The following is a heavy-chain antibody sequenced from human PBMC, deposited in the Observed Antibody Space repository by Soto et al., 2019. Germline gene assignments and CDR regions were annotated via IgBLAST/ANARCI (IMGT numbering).Heavy chain of an antibody. J-gene: IGHJ4*02. CDR1: GFTFSSYA. CDR2: ISGSGVST. D-gene: IGHD3-9*01. V-gene: IGHV3-23*01. Sequence: GGSLRLSCAASGFTFSSYAMNWVRQAPGKGLEWVSTISGSGVSTYYADSVKGRFTISRDNSKKTLYLQMNSLRAEDTAVYYCARVFDTYYFDSWGQGNMVTVSS. CDR3: ARVFDTYYFDS.